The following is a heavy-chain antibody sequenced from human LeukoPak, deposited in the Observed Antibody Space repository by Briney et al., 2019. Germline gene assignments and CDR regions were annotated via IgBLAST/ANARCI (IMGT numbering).Heavy chain of an antibody. D-gene: IGHD1-1*01. J-gene: IGHJ4*02. CDR3: ARPTTGPATQGYDS. CDR1: GGSISSSPYY. Sequence: SETLSLTCTVSGGSISSSPYYWAWIRQPPGRGLEWIGSIYYRGNTYHNPSLKSRVTISVDTSKNQFSLSVIPVTAADTAVYFCARPTTGPATQGYDSWGQGILVTVAS. CDR2: IYYRGNT. V-gene: IGHV4-39*01.